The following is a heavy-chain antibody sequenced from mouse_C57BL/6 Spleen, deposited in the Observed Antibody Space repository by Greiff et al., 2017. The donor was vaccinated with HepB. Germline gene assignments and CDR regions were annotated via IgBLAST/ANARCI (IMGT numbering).Heavy chain of an antibody. Sequence: QVQLQQPGAELVKPGASVKMSCKASGYTFTSYWITWVKQRPGQGLEWIGDIYPGSGSTNYNEKFKSKATLTVDTSSSTAYMQLSSLTSEDSAVYYGARRGYYDYDELWYFDVWGTGTTVTVSS. D-gene: IGHD2-4*01. V-gene: IGHV1-55*01. CDR3: ARRGYYDYDELWYFDV. CDR1: GYTFTSYW. J-gene: IGHJ1*03. CDR2: IYPGSGST.